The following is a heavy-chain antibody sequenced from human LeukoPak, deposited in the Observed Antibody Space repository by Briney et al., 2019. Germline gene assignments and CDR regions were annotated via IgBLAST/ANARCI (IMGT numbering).Heavy chain of an antibody. V-gene: IGHV1-69*13. CDR3: ARSPPYYDFWSGYYTY. D-gene: IGHD3-3*01. CDR1: GGTFSSYA. J-gene: IGHJ4*02. Sequence: SVKVSCKGSGGTFSSYAISWVRQAPGQGLEWMGGIIPIFGTANYAQKFQGRVTITADESTSTAYMELSSLRSEDTAVYYCARSPPYYDFWSGYYTYWGQGTLVTVSS. CDR2: IIPIFGTA.